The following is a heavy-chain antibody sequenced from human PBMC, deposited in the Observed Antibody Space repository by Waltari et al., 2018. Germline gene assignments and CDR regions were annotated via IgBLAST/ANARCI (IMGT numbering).Heavy chain of an antibody. D-gene: IGHD3-3*01. Sequence: EVQLVESGGGLIQPGGSLRLSCAASGFTVSSNYMSWVRQAPGKGLEWVSVIYSGGSTYYADSVKGRFTISGDNSKNTLYLQMNSLRAEDTAVYYCARGRWEWLLPLDYWGQGTLVTVSS. CDR1: GFTVSSNY. V-gene: IGHV3-53*01. CDR3: ARGRWEWLLPLDY. CDR2: IYSGGST. J-gene: IGHJ4*02.